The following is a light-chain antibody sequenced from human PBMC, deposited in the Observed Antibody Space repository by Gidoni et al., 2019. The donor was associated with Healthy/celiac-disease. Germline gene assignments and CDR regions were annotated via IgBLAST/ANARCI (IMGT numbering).Light chain of an antibody. Sequence: DIQMTQSPSSLSASVGDRVTITCRASQSISSNLNWYQQKPGKAPKLLIYAASSLQSGVPSRFSGSGSGTDFTLTISSLQPEDFATYYGQQSYSTWTFGQGTKVEIK. V-gene: IGKV1-39*01. CDR3: QQSYSTWT. CDR2: AAS. CDR1: QSISSN. J-gene: IGKJ1*01.